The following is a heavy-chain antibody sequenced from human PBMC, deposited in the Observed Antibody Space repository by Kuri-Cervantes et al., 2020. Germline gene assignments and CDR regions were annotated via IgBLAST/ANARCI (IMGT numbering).Heavy chain of an antibody. CDR1: GGSISSSSYY. V-gene: IGHV4-39*07. CDR2: IYYNGST. CDR3: ARDSRDGYNFWYFDL. J-gene: IGHJ2*01. Sequence: GSLRLSCTVSGGSISSSSYYWGWIRQPPGKGLEWIGSIYYNGSTYYNPSLKGRVTISVDTSKNQFSLKLSSVTAADTAVYYCARDSRDGYNFWYFDLWGRGTLVTVSS. D-gene: IGHD5-24*01.